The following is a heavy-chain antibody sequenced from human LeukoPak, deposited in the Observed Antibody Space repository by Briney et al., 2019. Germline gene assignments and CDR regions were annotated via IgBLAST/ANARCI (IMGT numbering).Heavy chain of an antibody. D-gene: IGHD5-18*01. V-gene: IGHV1-2*02. Sequence: ASVKVSCKASGYTFTGYYMHWVRPAPGQGLEWMGWINPNSGGTNYAQKFQGRVTMTRDTSISTAYMELSRLRSDDTAVYYCARAVDTAMVTDYWGQGTLVTVSS. CDR2: INPNSGGT. CDR1: GYTFTGYY. J-gene: IGHJ4*02. CDR3: ARAVDTAMVTDY.